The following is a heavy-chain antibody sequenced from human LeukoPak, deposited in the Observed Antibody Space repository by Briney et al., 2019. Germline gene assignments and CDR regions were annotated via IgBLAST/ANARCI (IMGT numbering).Heavy chain of an antibody. Sequence: SETLSLTCTVSGDSISSSNSYWGWVRQPPGKGLEWIGSMWFGATTSYDPSLKSRVAISIDPSKNQFSLKLSSVTAADTALYYCSRGRRGSYFQDYWGQGTLVTVSS. CDR1: GDSISSSNSY. J-gene: IGHJ4*02. CDR3: SRGRRGSYFQDY. D-gene: IGHD1-26*01. CDR2: MWFGATT. V-gene: IGHV4-39*07.